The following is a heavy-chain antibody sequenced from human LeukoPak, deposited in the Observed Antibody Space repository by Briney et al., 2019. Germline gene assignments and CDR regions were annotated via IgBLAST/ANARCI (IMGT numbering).Heavy chain of an antibody. D-gene: IGHD2-15*01. CDR3: ANADRFCSGSCHVPDAFDF. CDR2: IYDSGRT. J-gene: IGHJ3*01. CDR1: GASISSGDYY. Sequence: SETLSLTCTVSGASISSGDYYWTWIRQPPGKGLEWIGYIYDSGRTDFNPSLKSRVTISVDRSKNQFSLKLSSVTAADTAVYYCANADRFCSGSCHVPDAFDFWGQGTMVTVSS. V-gene: IGHV4-30-2*01.